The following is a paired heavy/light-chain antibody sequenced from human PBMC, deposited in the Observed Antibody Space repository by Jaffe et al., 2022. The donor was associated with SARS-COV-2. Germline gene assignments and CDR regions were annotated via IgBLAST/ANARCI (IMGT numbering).Heavy chain of an antibody. CDR1: GFTFSSYG. V-gene: IGHV3-30*18. Sequence: QVQLVESGGGVVQPGRSLRLSCAASGFTFSSYGMHWVRQAPGKGLEWVAVISYDGSNKYYADSVKGRFTISRDNSKNTLYLQMNSLRAEDTAVYYCAKDLESGFTIFGVVVDYWGQGTLVTVSS. CDR3: AKDLESGFTIFGVVVDY. J-gene: IGHJ4*02. CDR2: ISYDGSNK. D-gene: IGHD3-3*01.
Light chain of an antibody. J-gene: IGKJ1*01. V-gene: IGKV3-15*01. CDR1: QSVSSN. Sequence: EIVMTQSPATLSVSPGERATLSCRASQSVSSNLAWYQQKPGQAPRLLIYGASTRATGIPARFSGSGSGTEFTLTISSLQSEDFAVYYCQQYNNWWTFGQGTKVEIK. CDR2: GAS. CDR3: QQYNNWWT.